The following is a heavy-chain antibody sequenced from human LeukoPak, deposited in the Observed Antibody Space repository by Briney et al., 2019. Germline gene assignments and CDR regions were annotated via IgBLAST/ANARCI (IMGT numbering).Heavy chain of an antibody. Sequence: GGSLRLSCAASGFTVSSNYMSWVRQAPGKGLEWVSVIYSGGSTYYADSVKGRFTISRDNSKNTLYLQMDSLRAEDTAVYYCARRFYGSGSYYTQDYWGQGTLVTVSS. D-gene: IGHD3-10*01. V-gene: IGHV3-53*01. CDR2: IYSGGST. J-gene: IGHJ4*02. CDR1: GFTVSSNY. CDR3: ARRFYGSGSYYTQDY.